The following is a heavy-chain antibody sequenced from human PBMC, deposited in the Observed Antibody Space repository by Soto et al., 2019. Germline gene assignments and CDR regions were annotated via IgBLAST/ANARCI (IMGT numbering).Heavy chain of an antibody. Sequence: PSETLSLTCTVSGASISGYYWSWIRQPPGTGLEWVGEINHSGSTNYNPFLKSRVTISVDTSKNQFSLKLTSVTAADTAVYYCARHTTAISISDHWGQGTLVTVSS. V-gene: IGHV4-34*01. J-gene: IGHJ4*02. CDR1: GASISGYY. CDR3: ARHTTAISISDH. D-gene: IGHD1-26*01. CDR2: INHSGST.